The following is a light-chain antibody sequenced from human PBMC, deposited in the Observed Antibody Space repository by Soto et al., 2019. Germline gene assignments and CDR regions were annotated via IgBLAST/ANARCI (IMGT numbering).Light chain of an antibody. CDR1: SGDIGSYNL. CDR2: EAT. V-gene: IGLV2-23*01. Sequence: QSVLTQPASVSGSPGQSITISCTGTSGDIGSYNLVSWYQQHPGKAPKVMIYEATKRPSGVSNRFSGSKSGNTASLTISGLQAEDEADYYCCAYAGSGTVVFGGGTKLTVL. J-gene: IGLJ3*02. CDR3: CAYAGSGTVV.